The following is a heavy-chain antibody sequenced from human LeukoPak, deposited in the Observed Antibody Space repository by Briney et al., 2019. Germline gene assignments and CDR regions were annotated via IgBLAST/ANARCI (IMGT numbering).Heavy chain of an antibody. CDR1: GGSISNYY. CDR2: ISYSGNT. Sequence: PSDTLSLTCSVSGGSISNYYWSWIRQPPGKGMEWIGYISYSGNTNYNPSLKSRVTISVDTSNNQFSLKLTSMTAADTAVYYCARGIYDSSGYYYYPEYFQHWGQGTLVTVSS. J-gene: IGHJ1*01. CDR3: ARGIYDSSGYYYYPEYFQH. D-gene: IGHD3-22*01. V-gene: IGHV4-59*07.